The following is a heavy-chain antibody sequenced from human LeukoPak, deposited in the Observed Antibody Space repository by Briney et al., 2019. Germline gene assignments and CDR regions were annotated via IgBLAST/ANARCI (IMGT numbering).Heavy chain of an antibody. CDR1: GFTFSSYW. D-gene: IGHD5-12*01. J-gene: IGHJ4*02. Sequence: GGSLRLSCAASGFTFSSYWMGWVRQAPGKGLEWVANIKQDGSEKYYVDSVKGRFTTSRDNAKNSLYLQMNSLRAEDTAVYYCAKVVATIKGSYFDYWGQGTLASVSS. V-gene: IGHV3-7*03. CDR3: AKVVATIKGSYFDY. CDR2: IKQDGSEK.